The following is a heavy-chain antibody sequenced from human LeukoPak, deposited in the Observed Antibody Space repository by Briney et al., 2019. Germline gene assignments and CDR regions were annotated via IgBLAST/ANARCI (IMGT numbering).Heavy chain of an antibody. V-gene: IGHV3-21*01. CDR2: ISSSSSYI. CDR3: ARGKGPPNDAFDI. Sequence: GSLRLSCAASGFTFSSYSMNWVRQAPGKGLEWVSSISSSSSYIYYADSVKGRFTISRDNAKNSLYLQMNSLRAEDTAVYYCARGKGPPNDAFDIWGQGTMVTVSS. CDR1: GFTFSSYS. J-gene: IGHJ3*02.